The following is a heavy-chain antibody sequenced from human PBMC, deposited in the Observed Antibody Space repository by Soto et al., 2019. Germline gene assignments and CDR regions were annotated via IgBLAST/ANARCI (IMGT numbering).Heavy chain of an antibody. V-gene: IGHV1-3*01. CDR1: GYTFTSYA. D-gene: IGHD6-13*01. J-gene: IGHJ4*02. Sequence: QVQLVQSGAEVKKPGASVKVSGKASGYTFTSYAMHWVRQAPGQRLEWMGWINAGNGNTKYSQKFQGRVTITRDTSASTAYMELSSLRSEDTAVYYCARDAYSSSWPIPLDYWGQGTLVTVSS. CDR2: INAGNGNT. CDR3: ARDAYSSSWPIPLDY.